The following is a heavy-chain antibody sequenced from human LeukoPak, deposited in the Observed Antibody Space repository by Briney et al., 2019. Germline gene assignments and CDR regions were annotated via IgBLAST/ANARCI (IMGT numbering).Heavy chain of an antibody. CDR1: GFTCSDYS. CDR3: ARGVPKTSYYYYYMDV. Sequence: GGSLRLSCVASGFTCSDYSMNWVRQAPGKGLEWVSYISSSGFTLNYADSVKGRFTISRDNAKNSLYLQMNSLRAEDTAVYYCARGVPKTSYYYYYMDVWGKGTTVTVSS. V-gene: IGHV3-48*01. CDR2: ISSSGFTL. D-gene: IGHD4-11*01. J-gene: IGHJ6*03.